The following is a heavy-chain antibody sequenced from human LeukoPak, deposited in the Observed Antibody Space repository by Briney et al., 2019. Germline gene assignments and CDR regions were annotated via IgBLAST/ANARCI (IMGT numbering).Heavy chain of an antibody. D-gene: IGHD3-10*01. J-gene: IGHJ6*02. Sequence: PGGSLRLSCAASGFTVSDNYMSWVRQAPGKGLEWVSVIYSGGSTYYADSVKGRFTISRDNSKNTLYLQMNSLRAEDTAVYYCARDRLGEDYYYGMDVWAKGPRSPSP. V-gene: IGHV3-53*01. CDR1: GFTVSDNY. CDR3: ARDRLGEDYYYGMDV. CDR2: IYSGGST.